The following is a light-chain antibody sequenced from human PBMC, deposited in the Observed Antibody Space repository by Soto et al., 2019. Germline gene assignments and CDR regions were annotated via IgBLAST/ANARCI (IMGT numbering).Light chain of an antibody. Sequence: QSVLTPRASVSGSSGQSITISCPGTSSYVGTYNYVSWYQHHPGKAPKLIIYEVRNRPSGVSNRFSGSKSGSTASLTISGLQAEDEADYHCTSYTRDAALVFGTGTKVTVL. CDR1: SSYVGTYNY. J-gene: IGLJ1*01. CDR3: TSYTRDAALV. CDR2: EVR. V-gene: IGLV2-14*01.